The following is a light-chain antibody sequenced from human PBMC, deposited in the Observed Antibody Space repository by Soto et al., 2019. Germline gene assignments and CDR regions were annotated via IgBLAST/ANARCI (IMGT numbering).Light chain of an antibody. CDR1: QSISTY. J-gene: IGKJ3*01. CDR3: QPRYSTPFT. CDR2: ATS. Sequence: DIQMTQSPSSLSASVGDRVTITCRASQSISTYLNWYHQKPGKAPKLLMYATSNLQSGVPSRFSGSGSGTDFTLTISSMQPEDFATYYCQPRYSTPFTLGPETKVDIK. V-gene: IGKV1-39*01.